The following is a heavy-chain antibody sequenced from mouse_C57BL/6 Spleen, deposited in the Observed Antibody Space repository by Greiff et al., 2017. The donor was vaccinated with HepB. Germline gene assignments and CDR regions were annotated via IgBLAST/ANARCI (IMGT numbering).Heavy chain of an antibody. V-gene: IGHV1-61*01. CDR3: ARDYYYGSSSFAY. CDR2: IYPSDSET. CDR1: GYTFTSYW. D-gene: IGHD1-1*01. J-gene: IGHJ3*01. Sequence: QVQLQQPGAELVRPGSSVKLSCKASGYTFTSYWMDWVKQRPGQGLEWIGNIYPSDSETHYNQKFKDKATLTVDKSSSTDYMQLSSLTSEDSAVYYCARDYYYGSSSFAYWGQGTLVTVSA.